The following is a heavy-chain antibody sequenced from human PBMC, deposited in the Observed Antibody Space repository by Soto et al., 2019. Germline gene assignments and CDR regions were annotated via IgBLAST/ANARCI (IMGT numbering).Heavy chain of an antibody. D-gene: IGHD7-27*01. CDR2: ISSSSSYI. CDR3: ARPWGHYYSYYYMDV. V-gene: IGHV3-21*01. CDR1: GFTFSSYS. J-gene: IGHJ6*03. Sequence: EVQLVESGGGLVKPGGSLRLSCAASGFTFSSYSMNWVRQAPGKGLEWVSSISSSSSYIYYADSVKGRFTISRDNAKNSLYLQMNSLSAEDTAVYYCARPWGHYYSYYYMDVWGKGTTVTVSS.